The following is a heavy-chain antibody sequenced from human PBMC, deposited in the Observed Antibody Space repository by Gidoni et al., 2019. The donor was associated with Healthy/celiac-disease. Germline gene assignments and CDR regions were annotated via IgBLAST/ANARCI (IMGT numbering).Heavy chain of an antibody. D-gene: IGHD6-19*01. CDR1: GFTFSSYA. Sequence: EVQLLESGGGLVQPGGSLRLSCAASGFTFSSYAMSWVRQAPGKGLEWVSAISGSGGSTYYADSVKGRFTISRDNSKNTLYLQMNSLRAEDTAVYYCAKNRDLIAVAGTPPDYWGQGTLVTVSS. V-gene: IGHV3-23*01. J-gene: IGHJ4*02. CDR2: ISGSGGST. CDR3: AKNRDLIAVAGTPPDY.